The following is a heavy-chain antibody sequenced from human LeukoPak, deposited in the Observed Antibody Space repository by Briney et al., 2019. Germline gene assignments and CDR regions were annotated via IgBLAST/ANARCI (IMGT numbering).Heavy chain of an antibody. CDR3: AREGDGYNKNFDY. Sequence: PSETLSLTCTVSGYSISSGYYWGWIRQPPGKGLEWIGSIYHSGSTYYNPSLKSRVTISVDTSKNQFSLKLSSVTAADTAVYYCAREGDGYNKNFDYWGQGTLVTVSS. J-gene: IGHJ4*02. D-gene: IGHD5-24*01. CDR2: IYHSGST. CDR1: GYSISSGYY. V-gene: IGHV4-38-2*02.